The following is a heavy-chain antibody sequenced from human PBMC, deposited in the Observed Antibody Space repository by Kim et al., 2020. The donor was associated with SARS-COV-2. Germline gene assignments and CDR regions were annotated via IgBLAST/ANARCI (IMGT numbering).Heavy chain of an antibody. V-gene: IGHV4-39*01. Sequence: SETLSLTYTVSGGSISSSSYYWGWIRQPPGKGLEWIGSIYYSGSTYYNPSLKSRVTISVDTSKNQFSLKLSSVTAADTAVYYCAGELATILSYYYAMDVWGQGTTVTVSS. CDR2: IYYSGST. CDR1: GGSISSSSYY. D-gene: IGHD5-12*01. CDR3: AGELATILSYYYAMDV. J-gene: IGHJ6*02.